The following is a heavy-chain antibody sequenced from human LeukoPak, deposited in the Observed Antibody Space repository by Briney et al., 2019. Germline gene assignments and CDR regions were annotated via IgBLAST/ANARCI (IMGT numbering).Heavy chain of an antibody. D-gene: IGHD5-12*01. CDR3: ARLSSVWIKDYYYYMDI. Sequence: SETLSLTCTVSGGSISSGSYYWSWIRQPAGKGLEWVASVYYSGSTYYSPSLKSRLTMSVDTSKNQFSLKLTSVTAADTALYYCARLSSVWIKDYYYYMDIWGKGTTVIVSS. CDR1: GGSISSGSYY. CDR2: VYYSGST. V-gene: IGHV4-39*07. J-gene: IGHJ6*03.